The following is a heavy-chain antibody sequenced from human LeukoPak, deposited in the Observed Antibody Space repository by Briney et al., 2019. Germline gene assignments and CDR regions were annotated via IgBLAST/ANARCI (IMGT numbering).Heavy chain of an antibody. J-gene: IGHJ3*02. CDR2: IYTSGST. D-gene: IGHD3-10*01. CDR3: ARARMVRGVGAFDI. V-gene: IGHV4-4*07. CDR1: GGSISSYY. Sequence: SETLSLTCTVSGGSISSYYWSWIRQPAGKGLEWIGRIYTSGSTNYNPSLKSRVTMSVDTSKNQFSLKLSSVTAADTAVYYCARARMVRGVGAFDIWGQGTVVTVSS.